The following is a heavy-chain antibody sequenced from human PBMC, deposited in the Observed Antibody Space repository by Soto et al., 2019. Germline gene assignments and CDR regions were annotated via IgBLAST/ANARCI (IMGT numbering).Heavy chain of an antibody. Sequence: EVQLVESGGGLVKPGGSLRLSCAASGFTFSSYSMNWVRQAPGKGLEWVSSISSSSSYIYYAASVKGRFTISRDNAKNSLYLQMNSLRAEDTAVYYCAPKGHYYYYYMDVWGKGTTVTVSS. CDR3: APKGHYYYYYMDV. V-gene: IGHV3-21*01. CDR2: ISSSSSYI. CDR1: GFTFSSYS. J-gene: IGHJ6*03.